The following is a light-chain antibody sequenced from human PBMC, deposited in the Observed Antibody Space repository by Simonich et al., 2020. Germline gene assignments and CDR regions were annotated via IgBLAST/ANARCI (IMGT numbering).Light chain of an antibody. V-gene: IGLV2-14*03. J-gene: IGLJ3*02. CDR3: SSYTSSSTNWV. Sequence: QSALTQPASVSGSPGQSITISCTGTSSDVGGYNYDSWSQQHPGKAPKLKIYDVSKRPSGVSNRFSGSKSGNTASLTISGLQAEDEADYYCSSYTSSSTNWVFGGGTKLTVL. CDR1: SSDVGGYNY. CDR2: DVS.